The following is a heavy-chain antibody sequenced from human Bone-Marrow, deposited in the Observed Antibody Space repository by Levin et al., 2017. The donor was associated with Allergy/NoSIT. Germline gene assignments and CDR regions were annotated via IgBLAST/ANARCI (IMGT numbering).Heavy chain of an antibody. J-gene: IGHJ4*02. CDR3: AKDGFGIPTPLYYFDY. CDR1: GFTFSSYA. Sequence: GGSLRLSCAASGFTFSSYAMSWVRQAPGKGLEWVSAISGSGGSTYYADSVKGRFTISRDNSKNTLYLQMNSLRAEDTAVYYCAKDGFGIPTPLYYFDYWGQGTLVTVSS. V-gene: IGHV3-23*01. CDR2: ISGSGGST. D-gene: IGHD2-15*01.